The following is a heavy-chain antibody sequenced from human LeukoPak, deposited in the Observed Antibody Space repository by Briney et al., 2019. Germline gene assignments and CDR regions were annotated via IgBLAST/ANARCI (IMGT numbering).Heavy chain of an antibody. V-gene: IGHV3-11*03. CDR1: GFTFSDYY. J-gene: IGHJ4*02. D-gene: IGHD4-17*01. CDR3: GRGGRVTTVINY. Sequence: GGSLRLSCAASGFTFSDYYMSWIRQAPGKGLEWVSDISSRSSYTNYADSVKGRFTISRDNDKNSLYLQINSLRAEDTAVYYCGRGGRVTTVINYWGQGTLVTVSS. CDR2: ISSRSSYT.